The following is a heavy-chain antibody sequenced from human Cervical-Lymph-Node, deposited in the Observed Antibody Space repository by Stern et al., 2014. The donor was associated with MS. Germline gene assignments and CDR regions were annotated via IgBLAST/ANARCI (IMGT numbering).Heavy chain of an antibody. J-gene: IGHJ4*02. V-gene: IGHV4-59*03. D-gene: IGHD3-16*01. Sequence: VHLVESGPGLVKPSETLSLTCTVSGASISSYSWSWIRQPPGKGLEWIGYIYYSGSSNQNPSLKSRVAISLDTSKNQFTLRLSSVTAVDTAVYYCAGGSAVGAPDYWGQGTLVTVSS. CDR1: GASISSYS. CDR3: AGGSAVGAPDY. CDR2: IYYSGSS.